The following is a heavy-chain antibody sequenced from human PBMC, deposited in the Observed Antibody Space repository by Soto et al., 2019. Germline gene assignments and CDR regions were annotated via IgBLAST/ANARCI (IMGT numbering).Heavy chain of an antibody. CDR3: TKDGDAYDFAFDK. V-gene: IGHV3-23*01. J-gene: IGHJ3*02. Sequence: EVQLLESGGGVVQPGGSLRLSCEASGFNFKKFAMGWVRQAPGEGLEWVSGITKTGRSTFIADSVRGRFTISRDNLKNIMYLQMNSLRVDDTALYYCTKDGDAYDFAFDKWGQGTMVTVTS. D-gene: IGHD3-3*01. CDR2: ITKTGRST. CDR1: GFNFKKFA.